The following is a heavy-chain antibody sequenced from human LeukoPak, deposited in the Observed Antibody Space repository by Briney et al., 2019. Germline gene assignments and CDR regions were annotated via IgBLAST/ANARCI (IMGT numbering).Heavy chain of an antibody. CDR2: IKQDGSEK. Sequence: GGSLRLSCAASGFTFSSYRMSWVRQAPGKGLEWVANIKQDGSEKYYVDSVKGRFTISRDNAKNSLYLQMNSLRAEDTAVYYCARDQSSYSSGWYGDYWGQGTLVTVSS. D-gene: IGHD6-19*01. CDR1: GFTFSSYR. V-gene: IGHV3-7*03. CDR3: ARDQSSYSSGWYGDY. J-gene: IGHJ4*02.